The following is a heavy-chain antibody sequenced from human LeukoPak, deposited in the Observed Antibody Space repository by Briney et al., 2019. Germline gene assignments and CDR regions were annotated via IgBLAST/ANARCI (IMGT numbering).Heavy chain of an antibody. Sequence: SVKVSCKASGGTFSSYAISWVRQAPGQGLEWMGRIIPILGIANYAQKFQGRVTMTEDTSTDTAYMELSSLRSEDTAVYYCATAPYSSGWYDYWGQGTLVTVSS. CDR1: GGTFSSYA. CDR3: ATAPYSSGWYDY. J-gene: IGHJ4*02. CDR2: IIPILGIA. V-gene: IGHV1-69*04. D-gene: IGHD6-19*01.